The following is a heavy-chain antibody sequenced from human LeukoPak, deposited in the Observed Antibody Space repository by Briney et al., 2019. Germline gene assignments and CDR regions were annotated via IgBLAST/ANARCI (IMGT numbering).Heavy chain of an antibody. D-gene: IGHD3-10*01. CDR3: TKGRGI. CDR2: IYTSGTS. V-gene: IGHV4-61*09. Sequence: PSQTLSLTCTVSGGSISSGSYDWYWIRQPAGKGLEWIGHIYTSGTSNYNPSLRSRVTISVDTSKNQFSLKLTSVTAADTAVYYCTKGRGIWGQGTLVTVSS. J-gene: IGHJ4*02. CDR1: GGSISSGSYD.